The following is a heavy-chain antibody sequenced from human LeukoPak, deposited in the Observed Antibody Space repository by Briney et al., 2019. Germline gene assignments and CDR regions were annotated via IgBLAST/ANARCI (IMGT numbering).Heavy chain of an antibody. D-gene: IGHD5-18*01. CDR2: IYYSGST. Sequence: PSETLSLTCTVSGGSISSSSDYWAWIRQPPGKGLEWIGSIYYSGSTYYNPSLKSRVTISVDTSKNQFSLKLSSVTAADTAVYYCARYVDTAMVGDYWGQGTLVTVSS. V-gene: IGHV4-39*07. CDR1: GGSISSSSDY. J-gene: IGHJ4*02. CDR3: ARYVDTAMVGDY.